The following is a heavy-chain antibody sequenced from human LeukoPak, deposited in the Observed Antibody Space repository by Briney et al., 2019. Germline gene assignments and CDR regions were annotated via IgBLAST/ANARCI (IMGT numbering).Heavy chain of an antibody. CDR3: ARYCSGGSCYHRDAFDI. V-gene: IGHV4-4*02. CDR2: IYHSGST. Sequence: PSGTLSLTCSVSGSSISSSNWWSWVRQPPGKGLEWIGEIYHSGSTNYNPSLKSRVTISVDKSKNQFSLKLSSVTAADTAVYYCARYCSGGSCYHRDAFDIWGQGTMVTVSS. CDR1: GSSISSSNW. D-gene: IGHD2-15*01. J-gene: IGHJ3*02.